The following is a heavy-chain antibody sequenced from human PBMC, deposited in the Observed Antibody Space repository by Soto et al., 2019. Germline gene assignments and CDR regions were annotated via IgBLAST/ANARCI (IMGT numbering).Heavy chain of an antibody. CDR3: ARDLRAYCGGVCYSTQEYWYFYL. Sequence: QVQLVQSGAEVKKPGSSVKVSCKASGGTFSSYAISWVRQAPGQGLEWMGGIIPIFGTANYAQKFQGRVTITADESTSTAYMERSSLRSEDTAMYYCARDLRAYCGGVCYSTQEYWYFYLWGRGTLVTVAS. CDR2: IIPIFGTA. V-gene: IGHV1-69*01. CDR1: GGTFSSYA. D-gene: IGHD2-21*02. J-gene: IGHJ2*01.